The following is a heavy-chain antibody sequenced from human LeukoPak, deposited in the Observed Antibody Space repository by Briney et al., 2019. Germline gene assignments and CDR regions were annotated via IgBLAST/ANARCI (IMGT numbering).Heavy chain of an antibody. J-gene: IGHJ6*01. CDR1: GFHFGDYS. Sequence: GGSLRLFCTASGFHFGDYSMIWVRDAAGGAVVWVGFLRCKDGTTEYVASVRGRFSISRVDYKRIAHLQMNSLRTEDTAVYYCNRWHIGGVSYSNVWGQGTLVTVSS. V-gene: IGHV3-49*04. CDR2: LRCKDGTT. CDR3: NRWHIGGVSYSNV. D-gene: IGHD2-21*01.